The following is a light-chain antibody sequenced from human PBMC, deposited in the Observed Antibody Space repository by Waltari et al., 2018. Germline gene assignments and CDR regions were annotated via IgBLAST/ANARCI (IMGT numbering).Light chain of an antibody. CDR2: GAS. V-gene: IGKV1-12*01. Sequence: DIQMTQSPSSVSASVGDRVTLTCRASQGFNNCLLWYQNKPGNAPQLLIYGASSLKSGVPSRFSGSGSETEFTLTISSLQPEDFATYYCQQADTLPLTFGGGTKVEIK. J-gene: IGKJ4*01. CDR1: QGFNNC. CDR3: QQADTLPLT.